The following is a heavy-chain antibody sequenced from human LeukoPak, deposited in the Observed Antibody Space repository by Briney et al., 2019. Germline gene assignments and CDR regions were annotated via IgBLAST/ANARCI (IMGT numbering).Heavy chain of an antibody. CDR1: GFTFNSYW. CDR2: INNDGSST. Sequence: PGGSLRLSCAASGFTFNSYWMHWVRQAPGKGLVWVSRINNDGSSTSYADSVKGRFTISRDNFRNTLYLQMNSLRAEDTAVYYCAKGVSEYSSSSLDYWGQGTLVTVSS. D-gene: IGHD6-6*01. V-gene: IGHV3-74*01. J-gene: IGHJ4*02. CDR3: AKGVSEYSSSSLDY.